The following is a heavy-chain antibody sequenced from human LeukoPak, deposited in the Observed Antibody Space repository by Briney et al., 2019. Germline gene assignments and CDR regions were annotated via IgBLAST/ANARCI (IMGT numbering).Heavy chain of an antibody. J-gene: IGHJ4*02. Sequence: GSLRLSCAASGFTFSSYAMSWVRQAPGKGLEWVSAISGSGGSTYYADSVKGRFTISRDNSKNTLYLQMNSLRAEDTAVYYCAKDPTVYGSGSYYFDYWGQGTLVTVSS. CDR2: ISGSGGST. CDR3: AKDPTVYGSGSYYFDY. D-gene: IGHD3-10*01. V-gene: IGHV3-23*01. CDR1: GFTFSSYA.